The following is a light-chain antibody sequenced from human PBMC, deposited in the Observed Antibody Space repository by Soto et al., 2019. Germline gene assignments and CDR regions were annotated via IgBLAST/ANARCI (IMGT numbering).Light chain of an antibody. CDR3: QQRSNGPPIR. J-gene: IGKJ5*01. CDR1: QSVSSY. Sequence: ENVLTHSPATLSLSHGERATLSCRASQSVSSYLAWYQQKPGQAPRLLIYDASNRATGIPARFSGSGSGTDFTLTISSLEPEDFAVYYCQQRSNGPPIRFCQGTRLE. V-gene: IGKV3-11*01. CDR2: DAS.